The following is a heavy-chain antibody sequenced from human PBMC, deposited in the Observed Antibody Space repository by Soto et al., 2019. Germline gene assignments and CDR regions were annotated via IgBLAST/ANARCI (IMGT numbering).Heavy chain of an antibody. CDR2: IHHSGST. D-gene: IGHD3-22*01. Sequence: PSETLSLTCAVSGGSITSGGYSWSWIRQPPEKGLEWIGHIHHSGSTHQNPSLKSRVTISVDRSKNQFSLKLSSVTAADTAVYYCAGGLPHTYYYDSSGYPHFDYWGRGSLVTVSS. CDR3: AGGLPHTYYYDSSGYPHFDY. J-gene: IGHJ4*02. V-gene: IGHV4-30-2*01. CDR1: GGSITSGGYS.